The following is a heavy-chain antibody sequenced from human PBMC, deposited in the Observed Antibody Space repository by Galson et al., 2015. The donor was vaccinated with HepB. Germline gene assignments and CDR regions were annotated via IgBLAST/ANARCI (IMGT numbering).Heavy chain of an antibody. CDR2: ISYDGSNK. Sequence: SLRLSCAASGFTFNNYGMHWVRQAPGKGLEWVAVISYDGSNKYYADSVKGRFTISRDNSKNTLYLQMNSLRAEDTAVYYCARAYYYGSGSFLDYWGQGTLVTVSS. D-gene: IGHD3-10*01. CDR1: GFTFNNYG. J-gene: IGHJ4*02. CDR3: ARAYYYGSGSFLDY. V-gene: IGHV3-30*19.